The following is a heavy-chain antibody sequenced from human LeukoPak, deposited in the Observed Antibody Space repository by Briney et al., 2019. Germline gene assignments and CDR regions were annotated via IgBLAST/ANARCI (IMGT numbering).Heavy chain of an antibody. CDR2: IHPSTGNP. V-gene: IGHV7-4-1*02. D-gene: IGHD3-16*02. CDR1: GYTCTNYA. Sequence: ASVKVFCKSSGYTCTNYAMNWVRQAPGQGLEWMGWIHPSTGNPTYAQGFTGRFVFSLDTSLTTTYLQISSLEAEATAADYCASAFQRLGELSLPAYWGQGTLVTVSS. CDR3: ASAFQRLGELSLPAY. J-gene: IGHJ4*02.